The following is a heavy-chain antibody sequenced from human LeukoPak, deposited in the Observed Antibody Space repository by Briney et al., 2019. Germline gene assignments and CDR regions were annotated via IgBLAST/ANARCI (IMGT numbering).Heavy chain of an antibody. CDR3: ARSDYYYYYGMDV. V-gene: IGHV4-30-4*01. CDR2: IYYSGST. J-gene: IGHJ6*02. Sequence: SETLSLTCTVSGGSISSGDYYWSWIRQPPGKGLEWIGYIYYSGSTYYNPSLKSRVTISVDTSKNQFSPKLSSVTAADAAVYYCARSDYYYYYGMDVWGQGTTVTVSS. CDR1: GGSISSGDYY.